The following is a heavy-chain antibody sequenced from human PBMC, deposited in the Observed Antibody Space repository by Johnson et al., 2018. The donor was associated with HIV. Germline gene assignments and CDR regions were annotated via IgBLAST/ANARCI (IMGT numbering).Heavy chain of an antibody. CDR1: GFTFSSYG. CDR3: ARGSLTGDGFAA. J-gene: IGHJ3*01. Sequence: QVQLVESGGGVVQPGRSLRLSCAASGFTFSSYGMHWVRQAPGKGLEWVAVISYDGSNKYYADSVKGRFTISRDNAKNSLYLQMNSLRADDTALYYCARGSLTGDGFAAWGQGTLVIVSS. CDR2: ISYDGSNK. V-gene: IGHV3-30*03. D-gene: IGHD2-8*01.